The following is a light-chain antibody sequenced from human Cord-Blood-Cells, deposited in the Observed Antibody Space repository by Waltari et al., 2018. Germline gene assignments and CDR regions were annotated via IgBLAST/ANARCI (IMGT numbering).Light chain of an antibody. CDR1: SSNIGAGYD. Sequence: QSVLTQPPSVSGAPGQRVTISCTGSSSNIGAGYDVHWSQQLPGTAPKLLIYGNSNRPSGVPDRFSGSKSGTSASLAITGLQADDEADYYCQSYDSSLSCVFGTGTKVTVL. CDR3: QSYDSSLSCV. V-gene: IGLV1-40*01. CDR2: GNS. J-gene: IGLJ1*01.